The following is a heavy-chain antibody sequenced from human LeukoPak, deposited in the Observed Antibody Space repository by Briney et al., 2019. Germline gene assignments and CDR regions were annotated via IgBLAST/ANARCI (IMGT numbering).Heavy chain of an antibody. J-gene: IGHJ4*02. CDR1: GGSISSGGYS. CDR2: IYHSGST. D-gene: IGHD3-10*01. CDR3: ARGDGSGNDY. V-gene: IGHV4-30-2*01. Sequence: PSETLSLTCAVSGGSISSGGYSWGWIRQPPGKGLEWIGYIYHSGSTYYNPSLKSRVTISVDRSKNQFSLKLSSVTAADTAVYYCARGDGSGNDYWGQGTLVTVSS.